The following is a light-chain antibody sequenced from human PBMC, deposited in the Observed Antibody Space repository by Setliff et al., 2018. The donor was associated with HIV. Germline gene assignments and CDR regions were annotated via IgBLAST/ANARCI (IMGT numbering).Light chain of an antibody. J-gene: IGLJ1*01. CDR2: NVN. CDR1: SSDVGAYNY. V-gene: IGLV2-11*01. Sequence: QPALTQPRSVSGSPGQSVTVSCTGSSSDVGAYNYVSWYQQHPGKAPKLILFNVNKRPSGVPDRFSGSKSGDTASLTISGLQSEDEADYHCCSYAGTYGYIFGSGTKVTVL. CDR3: CSYAGTYGYI.